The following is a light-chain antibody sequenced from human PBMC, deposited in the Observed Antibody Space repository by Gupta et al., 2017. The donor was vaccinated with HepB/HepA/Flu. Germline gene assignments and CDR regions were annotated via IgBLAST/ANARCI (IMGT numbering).Light chain of an antibody. CDR1: HSISDW. CDR2: KTS. J-gene: IGKJ4*01. CDR3: HQYNSYSLT. V-gene: IGKV1-5*03. Sequence: DIKMTQSPSTLSASVGDRVTITCRASHSISDWLAWYQQKPGKAPKLLIYKTSTLESGVPSRFSGSGSGSGTEFTLTISSLQPDDFATYYCHQYNSYSLTFGGGTKVEI.